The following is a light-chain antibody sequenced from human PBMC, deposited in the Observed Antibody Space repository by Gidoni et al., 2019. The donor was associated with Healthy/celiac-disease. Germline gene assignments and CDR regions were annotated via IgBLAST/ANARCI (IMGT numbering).Light chain of an antibody. CDR1: QYIRDF. CDR3: QHYNNHPIT. Sequence: SQLTQFPSSLSASVGDRVTFTCQASQYIRDFLNWYQQKPGKAPKLLIYDASNLETGVPPRFSGSGSGTHFTFTINSLQPEDSATYYCQHYNNHPITFGRGTRLEIK. J-gene: IGKJ5*01. CDR2: DAS. V-gene: IGKV1-33*01.